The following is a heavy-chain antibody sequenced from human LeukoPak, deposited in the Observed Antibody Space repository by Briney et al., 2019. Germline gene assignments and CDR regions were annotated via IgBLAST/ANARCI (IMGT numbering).Heavy chain of an antibody. J-gene: IGHJ4*02. CDR1: GFTFSSYS. CDR2: ISSSSSYI. Sequence: GGSLRLSCAASGFTFSSYSMNWVRQAPGKGLEWVSSISSSSSYIYYADSVKGRFTISRDNAKNSLYLQMNSLRAEDTAVYYCVRAEGGIRDPIDYWGQGTLVTVSS. CDR3: VRAEGGIRDPIDY. V-gene: IGHV3-21*01. D-gene: IGHD2-21*01.